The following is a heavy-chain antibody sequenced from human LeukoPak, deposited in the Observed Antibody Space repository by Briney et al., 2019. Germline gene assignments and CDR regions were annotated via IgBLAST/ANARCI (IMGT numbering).Heavy chain of an antibody. CDR1: GFTFSAYS. V-gene: IGHV3-21*01. Sequence: GGSLRLSCAGSGFTFSAYSMNWVRQAPGKGLEWVSSISSSSRHKYYVDSVKGRFTISRDNAKNSLYLQMNSLRAEDTAVYYCARDPVPGIAAAGTHWGQGTLVTVSS. CDR2: ISSSSRHK. CDR3: ARDPVPGIAAAGTH. J-gene: IGHJ4*02. D-gene: IGHD6-13*01.